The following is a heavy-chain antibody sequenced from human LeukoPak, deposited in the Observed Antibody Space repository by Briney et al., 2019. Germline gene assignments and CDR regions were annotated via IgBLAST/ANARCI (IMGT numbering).Heavy chain of an antibody. Sequence: SETLSLTCTVSGGSISSGDYYWSWIRQPPGKGLEWIGYIYYSGSTYYNPSLKSRVTISVDTSKNQFSLKLSSVTAADTAVYYCARVYGVVITYYYYMDVWAKGPRSPSP. CDR2: IYYSGST. CDR1: GGSISSGDYY. CDR3: ARVYGVVITYYYYMDV. D-gene: IGHD3-3*01. J-gene: IGHJ6*03. V-gene: IGHV4-30-4*08.